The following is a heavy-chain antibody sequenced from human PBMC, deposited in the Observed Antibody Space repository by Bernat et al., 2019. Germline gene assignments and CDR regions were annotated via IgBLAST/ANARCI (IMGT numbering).Heavy chain of an antibody. Sequence: QVQLVESGGGVVQPGRSLRLSCAASGFTFSSYGMHWVRQAPGKGLEWVAVISSDGSDKYYADSVKGRFTISRDNSKNSLYLQMNSLRAEDTAVYYCARGLSGSYSFDYWGQGTLVTVSS. CDR1: GFTFSSYG. J-gene: IGHJ4*02. CDR3: ARGLSGSYSFDY. D-gene: IGHD1-26*01. CDR2: ISSDGSDK. V-gene: IGHV3-30*03.